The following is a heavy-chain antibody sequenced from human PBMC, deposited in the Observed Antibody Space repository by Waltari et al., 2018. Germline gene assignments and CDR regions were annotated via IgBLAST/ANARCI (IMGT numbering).Heavy chain of an antibody. J-gene: IGHJ4*02. V-gene: IGHV3-23*04. Sequence: EVQLVESGGVLVQPGGSLRLSCAASGFTFSSYAMSWVRQAPGKGLEWVSAISGSGGSTDYADSVKGRLTIATDNSKNTLYLQMNSRRAEDTAVYYCAKDEGYYDSSGYSKPTAGASSPDYWGQGTLVTVSS. CDR1: GFTFSSYA. CDR3: AKDEGYYDSSGYSKPTAGASSPDY. D-gene: IGHD3-22*01. CDR2: ISGSGGST.